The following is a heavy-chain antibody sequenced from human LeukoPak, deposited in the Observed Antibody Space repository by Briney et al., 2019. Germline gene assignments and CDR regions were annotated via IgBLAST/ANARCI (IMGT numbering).Heavy chain of an antibody. J-gene: IGHJ4*02. CDR2: ISGSGDST. Sequence: GGTLRLSCAASGFIFSNHGMNWVRQAPGKGLEWVSTISGSGDSTYYADSVKGRFTISRDNSKNTLYLQMNSLRAEDTAVYYCANRRFDYWGQGTLVTVSS. CDR3: ANRRFDY. CDR1: GFIFSNHG. V-gene: IGHV3-23*01.